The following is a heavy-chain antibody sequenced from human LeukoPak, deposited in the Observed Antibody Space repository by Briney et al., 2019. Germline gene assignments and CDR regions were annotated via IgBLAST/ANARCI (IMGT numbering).Heavy chain of an antibody. CDR3: VCLGLGGLSLD. D-gene: IGHD3-16*01. CDR1: GFTFRSYG. Sequence: GGSLRLSCAASGFTFRSYGMSWVRQAPGKGLEWVPAISGSGGSTYYADSVKGRFTISRDNSKNTLYLQMNSLRVEDTAVYYCVCLGLGGLSLDWGQGTLVTVSS. V-gene: IGHV3-23*01. CDR2: ISGSGGST. J-gene: IGHJ4*02.